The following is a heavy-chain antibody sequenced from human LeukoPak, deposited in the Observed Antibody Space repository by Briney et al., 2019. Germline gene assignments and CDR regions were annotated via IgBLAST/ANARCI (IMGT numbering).Heavy chain of an antibody. J-gene: IGHJ4*02. V-gene: IGHV4-30-4*08. CDR1: GGSISSGDYY. CDR3: ARDEAAGLGSFHY. Sequence: PSETLSLTCTVSGGSISSGDYYWSWIRQPPGKGLEWIGYIYYSGSTYYNPSLKSRVTISVDTSKNQFSLKLSSVTAADTAVYYCARDEAAGLGSFHYWGQGTLATVSS. D-gene: IGHD6-13*01. CDR2: IYYSGST.